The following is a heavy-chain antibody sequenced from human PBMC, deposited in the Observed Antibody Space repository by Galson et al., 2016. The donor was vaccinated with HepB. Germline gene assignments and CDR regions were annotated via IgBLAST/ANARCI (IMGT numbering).Heavy chain of an antibody. CDR2: ISYDGSNK. Sequence: SLRLSCAASGFTFSSYALHWVRQAPGKGLEWVAVISYDGSNKYYADSVKGRFTISRDNSKNTLYLQMNSLRAEDTAVYYCAKEWSTSWIDYWGQGTLVTVSS. J-gene: IGHJ4*02. V-gene: IGHV3-30-3*01. CDR3: AKEWSTSWIDY. CDR1: GFTFSSYA. D-gene: IGHD6-6*01.